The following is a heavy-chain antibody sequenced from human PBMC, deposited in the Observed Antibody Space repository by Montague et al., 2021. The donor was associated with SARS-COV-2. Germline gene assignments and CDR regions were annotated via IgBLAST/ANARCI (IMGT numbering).Heavy chain of an antibody. CDR3: ARRGYYDSAGYHWHLDL. J-gene: IGHJ2*01. Sequence: SETLSLTCTVSGGSINDHYRSWIRQSPGMGLEWIGYVSSNGKTNYNPSLKSRVTLSADAPRNEFSLKLDSVTAADTAVYFCARRGYYDSAGYHWHLDLWGRGMLVTVSS. V-gene: IGHV4-4*09. CDR1: GGSINDHY. CDR2: VSSNGKT. D-gene: IGHD3-22*01.